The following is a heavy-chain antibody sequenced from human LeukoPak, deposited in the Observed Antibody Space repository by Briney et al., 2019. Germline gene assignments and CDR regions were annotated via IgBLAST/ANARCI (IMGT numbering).Heavy chain of an antibody. Sequence: GGSLRLSCAASGFTFSSYEMNWVRQAPGKGLEWVSYISSSGSTIYYADSVKGRFTISRDNAKNSLYLQMNSLRAEDTAVYYCASGDYYCDSSGYSMQYYFDYWGQGTLVTVSS. CDR2: ISSSGSTI. CDR3: ASGDYYCDSSGYSMQYYFDY. CDR1: GFTFSSYE. V-gene: IGHV3-48*03. J-gene: IGHJ4*02. D-gene: IGHD3-22*01.